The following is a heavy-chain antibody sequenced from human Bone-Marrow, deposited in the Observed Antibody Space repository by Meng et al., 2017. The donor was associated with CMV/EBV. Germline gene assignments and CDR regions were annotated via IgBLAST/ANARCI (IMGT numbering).Heavy chain of an antibody. CDR3: ARVWLGRYFDL. D-gene: IGHD3-22*01. CDR2: IYSGGST. Sequence: GGSLRLSCAASGFTFSSYEMNWVRQAPGKGLEWVSVIYSGGSTYYADSVKGRFTISRDNSKNTLYLQMNSLRAEDTAVYYCARVWLGRYFDLWGRGTLVTVSS. CDR1: GFTFSSYE. V-gene: IGHV3-53*01. J-gene: IGHJ2*01.